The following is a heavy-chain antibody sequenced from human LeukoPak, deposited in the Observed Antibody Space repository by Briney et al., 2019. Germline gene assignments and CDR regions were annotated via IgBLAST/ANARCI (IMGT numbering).Heavy chain of an antibody. CDR1: GGSISSGGYY. CDR3: VRETSSWYVPSRWFDP. J-gene: IGHJ5*02. D-gene: IGHD6-13*01. Sequence: SQTLSLTCTVSGGSISSGGYYWSWIRQPPGKGLEWIGYIYHSGSTYYNPSLKSRVTISVDRSKNQFSLKLSSVTAADAAVYYCVRETSSWYVPSRWFDPWGQGTLVTVSS. V-gene: IGHV4-30-2*01. CDR2: IYHSGST.